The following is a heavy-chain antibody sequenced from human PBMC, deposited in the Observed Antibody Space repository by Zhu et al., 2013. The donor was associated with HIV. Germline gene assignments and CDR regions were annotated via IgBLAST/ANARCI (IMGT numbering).Heavy chain of an antibody. J-gene: IGHJ4*02. D-gene: IGHD5-18*01. Sequence: QVQLVQSGAEVRKPGASVKVSCKAFDYTFTNYEINWVRQAPGQGLEWMGWISPYNGNTNYAQKVQGRVTLTTDTSTTTAYMELRSLRSDDTAVYYCARVDRAMRGADYWGQGTLVTVSS. V-gene: IGHV1-18*01. CDR1: DYTFTNYE. CDR2: ISPYNGNT. CDR3: ARVDRAMRGADY.